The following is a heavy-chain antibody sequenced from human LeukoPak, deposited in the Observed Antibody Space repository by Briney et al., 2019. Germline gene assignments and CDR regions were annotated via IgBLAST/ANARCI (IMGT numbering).Heavy chain of an antibody. J-gene: IGHJ4*02. CDR1: GYSFTSYW. V-gene: IGHV5-51*01. CDR3: ARADNDILTGYNVDY. CDR2: IYPGDSDT. Sequence: GESLKISCKGSGYSFTSYWIGWVRQMPGKGLEWMGIIYPGDSDTRYSPSFQGQVTISDDKSISTAYLQWSSLKASDTAMYYCARADNDILTGYNVDYWGQGTLVTVSS. D-gene: IGHD3-9*01.